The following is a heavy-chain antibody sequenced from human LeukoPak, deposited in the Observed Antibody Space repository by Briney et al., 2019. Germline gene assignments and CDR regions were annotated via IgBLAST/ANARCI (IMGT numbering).Heavy chain of an antibody. CDR2: IIPIFGTA. CDR3: ARGAQQQLVFFTDYFDY. CDR1: GGTFSSYA. Sequence: GSSVKVSCKASGGTFSSYAISWVRQAPGQGLEWMGGIIPIFGTANYAQKFQGRVTITADESTSTAYMELSSLRSEDTAVYYCARGAQQQLVFFTDYFDYWGQGTLVTVSS. D-gene: IGHD6-13*01. J-gene: IGHJ4*02. V-gene: IGHV1-69*01.